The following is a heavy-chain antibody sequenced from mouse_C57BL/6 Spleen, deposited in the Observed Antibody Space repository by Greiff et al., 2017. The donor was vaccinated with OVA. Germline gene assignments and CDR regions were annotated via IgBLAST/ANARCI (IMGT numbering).Heavy chain of an antibody. CDR1: GYTFTSYW. CDR2: IDPSDSET. CDR3: ARHDYDEMDY. D-gene: IGHD2-4*01. J-gene: IGHJ4*01. Sequence: VQLQQSGAELVRPGSSVKLSCKASGYTFTSYWMHWVKQRPIQGLEWIGNIDPSDSETHYNQKFKDKATLTVDKSSSTAYMQLSSLTSEDSAVYYCARHDYDEMDYWGQGTSVTVSS. V-gene: IGHV1-52*01.